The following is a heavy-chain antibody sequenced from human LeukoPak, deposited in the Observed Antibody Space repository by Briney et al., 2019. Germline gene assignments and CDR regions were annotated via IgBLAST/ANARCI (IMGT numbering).Heavy chain of an antibody. CDR1: GFIFSSYA. CDR2: ISDGGVIT. Sequence: GSLRLSCAASGFIFSSYAVSWVRHAPGKGLEWVSAISDGGVITYYAESVKGRFTISRDNSKNTLYLQMNSLRAEDTAVYYCAKDVGSSGYYGFDYWGQGTLVTVSS. CDR3: AKDVGSSGYYGFDY. V-gene: IGHV3-23*01. J-gene: IGHJ4*02. D-gene: IGHD3-22*01.